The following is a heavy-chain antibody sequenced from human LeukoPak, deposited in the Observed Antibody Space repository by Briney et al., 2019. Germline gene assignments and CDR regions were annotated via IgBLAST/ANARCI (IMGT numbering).Heavy chain of an antibody. Sequence: GGSLRLSCAVSGFTFSSYAMSWVRQAPGKGLEWVSAISGSGGSTYYADSVKGRFTISRDNSKHTLYLQMNSLRAEDTAVYYCAKVMWELLDFDYWGQGTLVTVSS. V-gene: IGHV3-23*01. CDR3: AKVMWELLDFDY. CDR1: GFTFSSYA. D-gene: IGHD1-26*01. J-gene: IGHJ4*02. CDR2: ISGSGGST.